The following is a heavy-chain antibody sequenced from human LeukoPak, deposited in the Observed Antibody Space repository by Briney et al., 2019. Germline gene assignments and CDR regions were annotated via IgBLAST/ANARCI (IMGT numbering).Heavy chain of an antibody. CDR1: GYTFTGYS. J-gene: IGHJ3*02. CDR2: INRNSGGV. V-gene: IGHV1-2*02. D-gene: IGHD2-15*01. CDR3: ATVLSNEPDAFDI. Sequence: ASVTVSCKASGYTFTGYSMHWVRQAPGQGREWMGWINRNSGGVKFAQTFEGRVTITRGTSISTACMELSRLRSDDTAVYYCATVLSNEPDAFDIWGQGTMVTVSS.